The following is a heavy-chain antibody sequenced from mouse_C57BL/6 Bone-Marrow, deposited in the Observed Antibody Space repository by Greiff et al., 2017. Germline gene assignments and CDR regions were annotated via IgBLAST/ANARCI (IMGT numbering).Heavy chain of an antibody. J-gene: IGHJ2*01. D-gene: IGHD3-2*02. CDR1: GYTFTSYW. V-gene: IGHV1-69*01. CDR2: IDPSDSYT. Sequence: QVQLQQPGAELVMPGASVKLSCKASGYTFTSYWMHWVKQRPGQGLEWIGEIDPSDSYTTYNQKFKGKSTLTVDKSSSKAYMQLSSLPSEDSAVYYCARRAAQAHFDYWGQCTTLTVSS. CDR3: ARRAAQAHFDY.